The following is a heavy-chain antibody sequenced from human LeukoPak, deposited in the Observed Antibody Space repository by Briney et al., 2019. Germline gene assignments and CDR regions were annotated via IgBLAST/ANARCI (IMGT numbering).Heavy chain of an antibody. CDR2: IYTSGST. D-gene: IGHD6-19*01. CDR3: ARDRSSGWYPTGNWFDP. V-gene: IGHV4-61*02. Sequence: SETLSLTCTVSGGSISSGSYYRSWIRQPAGKGLEWIGRIYTSGSTNYNPSLKSRVTISVDTSKNQFSLKLSSVTAADTAVYYCARDRSSGWYPTGNWFDPWGQGTLVTVSS. J-gene: IGHJ5*02. CDR1: GGSISSGSYY.